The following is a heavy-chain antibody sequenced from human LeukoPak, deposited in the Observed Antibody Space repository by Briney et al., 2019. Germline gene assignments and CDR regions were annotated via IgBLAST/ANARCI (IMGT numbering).Heavy chain of an antibody. V-gene: IGHV3-48*01. J-gene: IGHJ6*03. CDR2: ISSSSSTI. D-gene: IGHD5-12*01. Sequence: PGGSLRLSCAASGFTFSSYSMNWVRQAPGKGLEWVSYISSSSSTIYYADSVKGRFTISRDNAKNSLYLQMNSLKTEDTAVYYCTRDRSTIRGYYYYYYMDVWGKGTTVTISS. CDR3: TRDRSTIRGYYYYYYMDV. CDR1: GFTFSSYS.